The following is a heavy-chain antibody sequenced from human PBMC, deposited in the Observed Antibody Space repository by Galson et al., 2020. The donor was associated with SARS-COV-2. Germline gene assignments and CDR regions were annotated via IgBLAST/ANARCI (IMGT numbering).Heavy chain of an antibody. D-gene: IGHD3-16*01. Sequence: SETLSLTCTVSGGSISSYYWSWIRQPPGKGLEWIGYIYYSGSTNYNPSLKSRVTISVDTSKNQFSLKLSSVTAADTAVYYCARGVRVITFGGVPYAFDYWGQGTLVTVSS. J-gene: IGHJ4*02. CDR3: ARGVRVITFGGVPYAFDY. CDR2: IYYSGST. V-gene: IGHV4-59*08. CDR1: GGSISSYY.